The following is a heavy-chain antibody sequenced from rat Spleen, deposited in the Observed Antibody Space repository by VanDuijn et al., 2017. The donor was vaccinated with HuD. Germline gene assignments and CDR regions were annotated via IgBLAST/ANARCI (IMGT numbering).Heavy chain of an antibody. Sequence: EVQLVESGGGLVQPGRSLKLSCAASGFTFSDYTMAWVRQAPKMGLEWVASISPSGGSTYYRDSVKGRFTISRDNVKSILYLQMDSLRSEDTATYYCVSHGARISRFAYWGQGTLVTVSS. J-gene: IGHJ3*01. CDR2: ISPSGGST. D-gene: IGHD2-7*01. V-gene: IGHV5-7*01. CDR3: VSHGARISRFAY. CDR1: GFTFSDYT.